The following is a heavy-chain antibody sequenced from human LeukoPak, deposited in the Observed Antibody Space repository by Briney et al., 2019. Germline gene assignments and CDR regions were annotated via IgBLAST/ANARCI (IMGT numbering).Heavy chain of an antibody. CDR1: GGSFSGYY. V-gene: IGHV4-34*01. CDR3: ARGRISGVVVVAAFDY. J-gene: IGHJ4*02. CDR2: INHSGST. Sequence: PSETLSLTCAVYGGSFSGYYWSWIRQPPGKGLEWIWEINHSGSTNYNPSLKSRVTISVDTFKNQFSLKLSSVTAADTAVYYCARGRISGVVVVAAFDYWGQGTLVTVSS. D-gene: IGHD2-15*01.